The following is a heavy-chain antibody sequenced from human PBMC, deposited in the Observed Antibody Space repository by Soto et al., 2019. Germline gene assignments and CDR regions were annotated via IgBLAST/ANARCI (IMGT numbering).Heavy chain of an antibody. Sequence: PGGSLRLSCAASGFTFSSYWMSWVRQAPGKGLEWVANVNPDGSDKYYMDSVKGRFTISRDNAMNSLYLQMNSLRAEDTAVYYCVRAGTTVVVFDWWGQGTLVTVSS. D-gene: IGHD4-17*01. CDR3: VRAGTTVVVFDW. CDR1: GFTFSSYW. J-gene: IGHJ4*02. CDR2: VNPDGSDK. V-gene: IGHV3-7*05.